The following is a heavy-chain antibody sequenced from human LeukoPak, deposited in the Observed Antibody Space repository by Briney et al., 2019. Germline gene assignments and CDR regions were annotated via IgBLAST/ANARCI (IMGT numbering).Heavy chain of an antibody. CDR2: IYYSGST. D-gene: IGHD3-10*01. CDR1: GGSISSYY. Sequence: SETLSLTGTVSGGSISSYYWSWIRQPPGKGLEWIGYIYYSGSTNYHPSLKRRVTISVDTSKNQFSLKLSSGTAADAAVYYCASDYYGSGSGWFDPWGQGTLVTVSS. CDR3: ASDYYGSGSGWFDP. J-gene: IGHJ5*02. V-gene: IGHV4-59*01.